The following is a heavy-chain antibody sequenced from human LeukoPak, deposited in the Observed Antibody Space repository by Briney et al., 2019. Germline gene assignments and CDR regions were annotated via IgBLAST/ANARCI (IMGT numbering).Heavy chain of an antibody. V-gene: IGHV3-23*01. J-gene: IGHJ6*02. CDR1: GFTFSSYA. D-gene: IGHD2-2*01. CDR2: ISVSGGST. CDR3: AKPYCSSTSCYGYYYGMDV. Sequence: GGSLRLSCAASGFTFSSYAMSWVRQAPGKGLELVSSISVSGGSTYYADSVKGRSTISRDNSKNTLDLQMNSLRAEDTAVYYCAKPYCSSTSCYGYYYGMDVWGQGTTVTVSS.